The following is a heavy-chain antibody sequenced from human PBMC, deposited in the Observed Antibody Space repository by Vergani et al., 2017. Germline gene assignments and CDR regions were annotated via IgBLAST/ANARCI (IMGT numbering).Heavy chain of an antibody. Sequence: QVQLPESGPGLVKPSQTLSLTCTVSGGSLSSGDYYWSWIRQPPGKGLEWIGYIYYSGSTYYNPSLKSRVTISVDTSKNQFSLKLSSVTAADTAVYYCARGKGVVQLWYPSWYFDLWGRGTLVTVSS. CDR2: IYYSGST. V-gene: IGHV4-30-4*08. CDR3: ARGKGVVQLWYPSWYFDL. J-gene: IGHJ2*01. CDR1: GGSLSSGDYY. D-gene: IGHD5-18*01.